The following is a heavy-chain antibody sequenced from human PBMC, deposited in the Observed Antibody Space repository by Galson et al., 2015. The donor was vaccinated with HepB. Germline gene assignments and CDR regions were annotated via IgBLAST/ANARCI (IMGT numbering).Heavy chain of an antibody. CDR1: GYSFTSYW. J-gene: IGHJ4*02. CDR2: IYPGDSDT. V-gene: IGHV5-51*03. D-gene: IGHD3-10*01. Sequence: QSGAEVKKPGESLKISCTGSGYSFTSYWIGWVRQMPGKGLEWMGIIYPGDSDTRYSPSFQGQVTISADKSISTAYLQWGSLKASDTAMYYCATTPISYYYGSGSYYEFDYWGQGTLVTVSS. CDR3: ATTPISYYYGSGSYYEFDY.